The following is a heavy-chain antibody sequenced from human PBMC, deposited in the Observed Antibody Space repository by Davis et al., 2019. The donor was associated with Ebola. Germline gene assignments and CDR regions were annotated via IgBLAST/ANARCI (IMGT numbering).Heavy chain of an antibody. V-gene: IGHV4-59*08. J-gene: IGHJ5*02. CDR2: IYYSGST. CDR1: GGSISSYY. CDR3: ARHLGWFDP. D-gene: IGHD3-16*01. Sequence: SETLSLTCTVSGGSISSYYWSWIRQPPGKGLEWIGYIYYSGSTNYNPSLKSRVTLSVDTSKNQFSLKLGSVTAAETAVYYCARHLGWFDPWGQGTLVTVSS.